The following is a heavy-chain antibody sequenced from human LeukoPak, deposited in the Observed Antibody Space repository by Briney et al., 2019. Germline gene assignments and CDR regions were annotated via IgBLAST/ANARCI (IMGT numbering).Heavy chain of an antibody. V-gene: IGHV3-7*03. J-gene: IGHJ2*01. CDR2: IKRDGSEK. CDR1: GITFTSHW. D-gene: IGHD4-17*01. Sequence: GGSLRLSCAASGITFTSHWMTWVRQAPGKGLEWVANIKRDGSEKYSVDSVKGRFTISRDNAKNSLYLQMNSLRAEDTAVYYCSRGCGDYAWYFDLWGRGTLVTVSS. CDR3: SRGCGDYAWYFDL.